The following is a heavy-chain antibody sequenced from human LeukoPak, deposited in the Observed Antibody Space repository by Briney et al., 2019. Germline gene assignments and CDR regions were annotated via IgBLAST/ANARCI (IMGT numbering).Heavy chain of an antibody. J-gene: IGHJ5*02. CDR2: INSDESIT. V-gene: IGHV3-74*01. Sequence: GGSLRLSCAASGFTFSISWVHWVRQAPGKGPVWVSRINSDESITSYADSVKGRFTISRDNAKNTLYLQMNSLRAEDTAVYYCARGLYWFDPWGQGTLVTVSS. CDR3: ARGLYWFDP. CDR1: GFTFSISW.